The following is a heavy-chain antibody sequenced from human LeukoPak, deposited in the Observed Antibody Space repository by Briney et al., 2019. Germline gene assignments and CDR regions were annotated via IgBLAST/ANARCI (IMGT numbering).Heavy chain of an antibody. D-gene: IGHD3-22*01. CDR2: INPNSGGT. CDR1: GYTFTGYY. Sequence: ASVKVSCKASGYTFTGYYMYWVRQAPGQGLEWMGWINPNSGGTNYAQKFQGRVTMTRDTSISTAYMELSRLRSDDTAVYYCARDRDDSSGYLYFQHWGQGTLVTVSS. CDR3: ARDRDDSSGYLYFQH. J-gene: IGHJ1*01. V-gene: IGHV1-2*02.